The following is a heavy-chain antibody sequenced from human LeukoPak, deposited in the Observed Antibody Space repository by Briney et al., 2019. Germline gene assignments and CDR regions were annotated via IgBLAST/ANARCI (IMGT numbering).Heavy chain of an antibody. CDR3: ASLVGASRRRVEYGTTFDY. Sequence: SETLSLTCTVSGGSISSSSYYWGWIRQPPGKGLEWIGEINHSGSTNYNPSLKSRVTISVDTSKNQFSLKLSSVTAADTAVYYCASLVGASRRRVEYGTTFDYWGQGTLVTVSS. J-gene: IGHJ4*02. CDR1: GGSISSSSYY. V-gene: IGHV4-39*07. D-gene: IGHD1-26*01. CDR2: INHSGST.